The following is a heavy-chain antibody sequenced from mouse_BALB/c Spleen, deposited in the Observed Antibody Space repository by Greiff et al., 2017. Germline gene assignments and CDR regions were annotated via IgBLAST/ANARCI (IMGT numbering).Heavy chain of an antibody. CDR2: ISDDGSYT. CDR1: GFTFSDYY. J-gene: IGHJ4*01. V-gene: IGHV5-4*02. Sequence: EVKVVESGGGLVKPGGSLKLSCAASGFTFSDYYMYWVRQTPEKRLEWVATISDDGSYTYYPDSVKGRFTISRDNAKNNLYLQMSSLKSEDTAMYYCALDSSGYGGYAMDYWGQGTSVTVSS. D-gene: IGHD3-1*01. CDR3: ALDSSGYGGYAMDY.